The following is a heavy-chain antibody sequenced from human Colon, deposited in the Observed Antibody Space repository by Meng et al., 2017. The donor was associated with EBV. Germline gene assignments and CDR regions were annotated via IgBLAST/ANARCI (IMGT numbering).Heavy chain of an antibody. Sequence: QVELPESGPGLVQPSQTLSLTCTVSGGSISSGDYYWSWIRQPPGKGLEWIGYIYYSGSTYSNASLKSRVTISIDRSKNQFSLKLSSVTAADTAVYYCARDRKHYGERGWFDPWGQGTLVTVFS. CDR1: GGSISSGDYY. J-gene: IGHJ5*02. V-gene: IGHV4-30-4*01. CDR3: ARDRKHYGERGWFDP. D-gene: IGHD4-17*01. CDR2: IYYSGST.